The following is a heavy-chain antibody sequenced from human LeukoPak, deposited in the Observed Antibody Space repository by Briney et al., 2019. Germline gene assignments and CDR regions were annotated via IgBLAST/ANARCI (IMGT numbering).Heavy chain of an antibody. CDR2: IYYSGST. CDR1: GGSISNSSYY. CDR3: ARSLMVRGVTKNNWFDP. Sequence: PSETLSLTCTVSGGSISNSSYYWGWIRQPPGKGLEWIGSIYYSGSTYYNPSLKSRVTISVDTSKNQFSLKLSSVTAADTAVYYCARSLMVRGVTKNNWFDPWGQGTLVTVSS. V-gene: IGHV4-39*01. D-gene: IGHD3-10*01. J-gene: IGHJ5*02.